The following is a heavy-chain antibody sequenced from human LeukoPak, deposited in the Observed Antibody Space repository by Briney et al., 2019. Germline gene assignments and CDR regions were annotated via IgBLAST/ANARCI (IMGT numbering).Heavy chain of an antibody. CDR2: IYYSGST. Sequence: SETLSLTCTVSGGSISSSSYYWGWIRQPPGKGLEWIGYIYYSGSTNYNPSLKSRVTISVDTSKNQFSLKLSSVTAADTAVYYCSSSTYGNAFDIWGQGTMVTVSS. V-gene: IGHV4-61*05. D-gene: IGHD1-1*01. CDR1: GGSISSSSYY. J-gene: IGHJ3*02. CDR3: SSSTYGNAFDI.